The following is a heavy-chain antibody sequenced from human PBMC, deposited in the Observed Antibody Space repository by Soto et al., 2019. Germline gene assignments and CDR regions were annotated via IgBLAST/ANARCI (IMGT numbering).Heavy chain of an antibody. CDR1: GGSISSSNW. CDR2: IYHSGST. V-gene: IGHV4-4*02. J-gene: IGHJ6*02. D-gene: IGHD2-2*01. CDR3: AREGCSSTSCPPTLYYGMDV. Sequence: QVQLQESGPGLVKPSGTLSLTCAVSGGSISSSNWWSWVRQPPGKGLEWIGEIYHSGSTNYNPSLKSRVTISVDKSKNQFSLKLSSVTAADTAVYYCAREGCSSTSCPPTLYYGMDVWGQGTTVTVSS.